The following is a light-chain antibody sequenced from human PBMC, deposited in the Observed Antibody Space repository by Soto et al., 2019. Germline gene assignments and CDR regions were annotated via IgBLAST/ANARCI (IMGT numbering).Light chain of an antibody. Sequence: DILVIESPCSLYEYVGDRVTITCRASQGISNYLAWYQQKPGKVPKLLIYAASTLQSGVPSRFSGSGSGTDFTLTISSLQPEDFATYYCQQSYSTPPTFGQGTKVDIK. J-gene: IGKJ1*01. V-gene: IGKV1-27*01. CDR1: QGISNY. CDR2: AAS. CDR3: QQSYSTPPT.